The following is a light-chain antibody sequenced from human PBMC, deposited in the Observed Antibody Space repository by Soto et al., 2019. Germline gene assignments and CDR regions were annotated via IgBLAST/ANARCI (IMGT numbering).Light chain of an antibody. CDR2: GNR. CDR1: NSNLGAGYD. J-gene: IGLJ3*02. CDR3: AAWDDNLNPV. Sequence: QSVLTQPPSVSGAPGQRVTISCTGNNSNLGAGYDVHWYQQLPGAAPKLVIFGNRNRPSGVPDRFSGSKSGTSASLAISGLQSEDEADYYCAAWDDNLNPVFGGGTKLTVL. V-gene: IGLV1-40*01.